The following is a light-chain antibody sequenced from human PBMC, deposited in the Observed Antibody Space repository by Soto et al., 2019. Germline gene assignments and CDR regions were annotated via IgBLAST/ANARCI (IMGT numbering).Light chain of an antibody. CDR2: SNN. J-gene: IGLJ1*01. Sequence: QSARTQPPSVSGTPGQTVTFFCSGSSSNIGTKTVNWYQQVPGTAPKLLIYSNNQRPSGVPDRFSGSKSGTSASLAISGLQSEDEADYYCAAWDDSLNGRYVFGTGTKVTVL. CDR3: AAWDDSLNGRYV. V-gene: IGLV1-44*01. CDR1: SSNIGTKT.